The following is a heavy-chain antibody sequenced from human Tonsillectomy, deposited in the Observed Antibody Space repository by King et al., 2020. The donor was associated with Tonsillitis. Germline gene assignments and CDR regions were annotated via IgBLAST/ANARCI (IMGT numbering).Heavy chain of an antibody. D-gene: IGHD3-16*02. Sequence: VQLVESGGGLVQPGGSLRLSCAASGFTFSSYWMSWVRQAPGKGLEWVANIKQDGSEKYYVDSVKGRFTISRDNAKNSLYLQMNSLRAEDTAVYYCASDVSMITFGGVIVSDAFDIWGQGTMVTVSS. V-gene: IGHV3-7*03. CDR1: GFTFSSYW. J-gene: IGHJ3*02. CDR2: IKQDGSEK. CDR3: ASDVSMITFGGVIVSDAFDI.